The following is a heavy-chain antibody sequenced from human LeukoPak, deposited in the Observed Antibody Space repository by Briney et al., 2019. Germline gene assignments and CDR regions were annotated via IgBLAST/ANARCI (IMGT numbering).Heavy chain of an antibody. D-gene: IGHD3-22*01. V-gene: IGHV3-66*01. CDR2: IYSGGAT. Sequence: GGSLRLSCAASGLSVSSNYMTWVRQAPGKGLEWVSVIYSGGATYYADSLKGRFTISRDNSKNTLYLQMNSLRAEDTAVYYCAKGGSYYDSRLDYWGQGTLVTVSS. CDR3: AKGGSYYDSRLDY. J-gene: IGHJ4*02. CDR1: GLSVSSNY.